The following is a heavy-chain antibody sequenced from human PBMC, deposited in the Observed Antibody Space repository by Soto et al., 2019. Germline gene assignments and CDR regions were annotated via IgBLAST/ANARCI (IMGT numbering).Heavy chain of an antibody. CDR2: IYHSGST. CDR3: ARAGVLWFGELLPFDP. D-gene: IGHD3-10*01. J-gene: IGHJ5*02. Sequence: SETLSLTCAVSGGSISSGGYSWSWIRQPPGKGLEWIGYIYHSGSTYYNPSLKSRVTISVDRSKNQFSLKLSSVTAADTAVYYCARAGVLWFGELLPFDPWGQGTLVTVSS. CDR1: GGSISSGGYS. V-gene: IGHV4-30-2*01.